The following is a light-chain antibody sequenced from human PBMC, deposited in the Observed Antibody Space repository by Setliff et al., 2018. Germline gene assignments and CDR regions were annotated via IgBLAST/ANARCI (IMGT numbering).Light chain of an antibody. J-gene: IGLJ1*01. CDR2: DVL. CDR1: SSDVGGYDF. V-gene: IGLV2-14*03. CDR3: SSYTSSSTL. Sequence: SALAQPASVSGSPGQSITISCTGTSSDVGGYDFVSWYRQHPGKAPKLMIFDVLNRPSGVSDRFSGSKSGNTASLTITGLQAEDEADYYCSSYTSSSTLFGTGTKVTVL.